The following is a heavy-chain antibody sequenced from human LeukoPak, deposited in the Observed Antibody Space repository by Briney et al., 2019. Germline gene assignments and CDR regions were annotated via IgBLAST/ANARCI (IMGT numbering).Heavy chain of an antibody. J-gene: IGHJ4*02. V-gene: IGHV3-15*01. D-gene: IGHD2-15*01. Sequence: PGGSLRLSCAASGFTFSNAWMSWVRQAPGKGLEWVGRIKSKTDGGTTDYAAPVKGRFTISRDDSKNTLYLQMNSLKTEDTAVYYCARAGGYCGRISCPYYFDYWGQGSLVAVSS. CDR3: ARAGGYCGRISCPYYFDY. CDR2: IKSKTDGGTT. CDR1: GFTFSNAW.